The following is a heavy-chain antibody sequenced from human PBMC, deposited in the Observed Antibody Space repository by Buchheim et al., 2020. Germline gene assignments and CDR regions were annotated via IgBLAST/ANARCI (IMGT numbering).Heavy chain of an antibody. V-gene: IGHV1-69*12. J-gene: IGHJ4*02. CDR3: ARDDGVDTGFDY. CDR1: GGTFSSHG. D-gene: IGHD3-3*01. CDR2: ITPIIGTV. Sequence: QVQLVQSGAELKTPGSSVRVSCKASGGTFSSHGVSWVRQAPGQGLEWMGGITPIIGTVDYAQQFQGRFTMTADDSTSTVYVELSSLTSEDTAVYYCARDDGVDTGFDYWGQGTL.